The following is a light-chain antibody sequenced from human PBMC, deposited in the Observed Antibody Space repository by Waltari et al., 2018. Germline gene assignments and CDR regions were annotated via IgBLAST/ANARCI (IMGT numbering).Light chain of an antibody. CDR3: QQYNRWPPIT. J-gene: IGKJ5*01. Sequence: VMTHSPATLSLFPGKKATFSGRASQSIASNLAWYQQKPAQAPRLLIYEASTRATGISARFRGSGSGAEFTLTISSLQSEDSAVYYCQQYNRWPPITFGQGTRLEIK. CDR1: QSIASN. V-gene: IGKV3-15*01. CDR2: EAS.